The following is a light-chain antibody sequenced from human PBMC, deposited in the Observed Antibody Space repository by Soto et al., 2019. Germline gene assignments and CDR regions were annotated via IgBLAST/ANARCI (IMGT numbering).Light chain of an antibody. CDR3: QSYDSSLSGCV. J-gene: IGLJ3*02. Sequence: QSVLTQPPSVSGAPGQRVTISCTGSSSNIGAGYDVHWYQQLPGTAPKLLIYGNSNRPSGVPDRFSGSKSGTSASLAITGLQAEDDADYYCQSYDSSLSGCVFGGGTKLTFL. CDR1: SSNIGAGYD. CDR2: GNS. V-gene: IGLV1-40*01.